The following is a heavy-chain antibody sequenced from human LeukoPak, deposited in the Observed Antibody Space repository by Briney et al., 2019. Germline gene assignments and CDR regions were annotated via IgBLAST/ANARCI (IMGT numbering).Heavy chain of an antibody. CDR2: MNPNSGNT. J-gene: IGHJ4*02. V-gene: IGHV1-8*01. Sequence: ASVKVSCTASGYTFTSYDINWVRQATGQGLEWMGWMNPNSGNTGYAQKFQGRVTMTRNTSISTAYMELSRLRSDDTAVYYCARVNYYDSSGYGYWGQGTLVTVSS. D-gene: IGHD3-22*01. CDR1: GYTFTSYD. CDR3: ARVNYYDSSGYGY.